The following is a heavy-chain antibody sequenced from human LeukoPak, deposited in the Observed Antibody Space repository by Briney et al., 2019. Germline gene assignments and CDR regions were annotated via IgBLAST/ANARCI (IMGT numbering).Heavy chain of an antibody. D-gene: IGHD1-1*01. Sequence: SETLSLTCTVSGGSISSTDDYWGWIRQPPGKGLEWIGSIYHSGSTHYNSSLKSRVTISVDTSKNQLSLKLSSVTAADTAVYYCARGVGLTQGGTFDYWGQGTLVTVSS. CDR3: ARGVGLTQGGTFDY. J-gene: IGHJ4*02. CDR1: GGSISSTDDY. CDR2: IYHSGST. V-gene: IGHV4-39*07.